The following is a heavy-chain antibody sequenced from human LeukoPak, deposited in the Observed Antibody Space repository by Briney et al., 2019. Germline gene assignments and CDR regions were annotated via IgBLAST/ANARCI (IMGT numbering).Heavy chain of an antibody. Sequence: PSETLSLTCTVSGGSISSHYCSWIRQPPGKGLEWIGYMFYSGSTNYNPSLKSRVSISVDTSKNQFSLNLSSVTAADTAVYYCARVLGGLPVIWGQGSLVTVSS. CDR3: ARVLGGLPVI. V-gene: IGHV4-59*11. CDR2: MFYSGST. J-gene: IGHJ4*02. D-gene: IGHD3-16*01. CDR1: GGSISSHY.